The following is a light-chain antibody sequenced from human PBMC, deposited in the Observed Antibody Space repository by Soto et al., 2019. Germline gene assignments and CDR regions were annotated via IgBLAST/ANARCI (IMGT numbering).Light chain of an antibody. CDR3: QQYNNWPPYS. J-gene: IGKJ2*03. Sequence: EIVMTQSPATLSVSLGERATLSCRASQSVTYNLAWYQQKPGQAPRLLIYSASTRATGVPVRFSGSGSGTEFTLTISSLQSEDFAGYYCQQYNNWPPYSFGQGTKLEIK. CDR1: QSVTYN. CDR2: SAS. V-gene: IGKV3-15*01.